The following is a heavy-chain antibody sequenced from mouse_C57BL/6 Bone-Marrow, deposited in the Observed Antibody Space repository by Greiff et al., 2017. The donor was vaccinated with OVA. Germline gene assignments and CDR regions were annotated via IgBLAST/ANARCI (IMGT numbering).Heavy chain of an antibody. V-gene: IGHV5-6*01. CDR1: GFTFSSYG. Sequence: EVQVVESGGDLVKPGGSLKLSCAASGFTFSSYGMSWVRQTPDKRLEWVATISSGGSYTYYPDSVKGRFTISRANAKNTLYLQMSSLKSEDTAMYYCAGPPIYDGNPAWFAYGGQGTLVTVSA. CDR3: AGPPIYDGNPAWFAY. CDR2: ISSGGSYT. J-gene: IGHJ3*01. D-gene: IGHD2-1*01.